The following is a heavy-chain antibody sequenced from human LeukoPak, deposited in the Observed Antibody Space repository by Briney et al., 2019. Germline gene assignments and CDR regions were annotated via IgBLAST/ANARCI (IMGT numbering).Heavy chain of an antibody. J-gene: IGHJ3*02. CDR3: ARIVEDAFDI. D-gene: IGHD3-16*02. CDR1: GGSFSGYY. Sequence: SETLSLTCAVYGGSFSGYYWSWIRQPPGKGLEWIGEINHSGSTNYNPSLKSRVTISVDTSKNQFSLKLSSVTAADTAVYYCARIVEDAFDIWGQGTMVTDSS. CDR2: INHSGST. V-gene: IGHV4-34*01.